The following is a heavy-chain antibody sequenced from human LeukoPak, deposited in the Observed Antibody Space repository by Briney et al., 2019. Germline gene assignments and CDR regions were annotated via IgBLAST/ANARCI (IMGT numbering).Heavy chain of an antibody. Sequence: GRSLRLSCVASGFTFDDYAMHWVRPAPGKGLDGDSGISWNSGSIGYADSVKGRFTISRDNAKNPLYLQMNSLRAEDTALYYCARGYWPGVSDTWGEGTLVTVSS. CDR3: ARGYWPGVSDT. CDR2: ISWNSGSI. CDR1: GFTFDDYA. D-gene: IGHD3-10*01. V-gene: IGHV3-9*01. J-gene: IGHJ5*02.